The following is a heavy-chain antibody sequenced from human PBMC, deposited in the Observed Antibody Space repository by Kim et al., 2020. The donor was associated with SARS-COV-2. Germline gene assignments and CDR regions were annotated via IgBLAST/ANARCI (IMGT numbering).Heavy chain of an antibody. J-gene: IGHJ4*02. CDR3: ARVSATRAIDY. CDR2: A. V-gene: IGHV1-69*01. D-gene: IGHD6-25*01. Sequence: ANSEQEAPGRVTITADQSTITAYMALSSLRSEDTAVYYCARVSATRAIDYWGQGTLVTVSS.